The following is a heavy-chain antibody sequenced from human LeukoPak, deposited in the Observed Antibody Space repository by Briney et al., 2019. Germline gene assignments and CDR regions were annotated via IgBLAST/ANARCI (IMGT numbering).Heavy chain of an antibody. J-gene: IGHJ4*02. CDR2: ISISGDNT. CDR1: GLTLRNFA. V-gene: IGHV3-23*01. Sequence: PGGSLRLSCAASGLTLRNFAMSWVRQAPGKGLEWVSSISISGDNTHYADSVKGRFTISRDNSKNTLYLQMNSLRAEDTAVYHCAREVRPNDYWGQGTLVTVSS. CDR3: AREVRPNDY. D-gene: IGHD6-25*01.